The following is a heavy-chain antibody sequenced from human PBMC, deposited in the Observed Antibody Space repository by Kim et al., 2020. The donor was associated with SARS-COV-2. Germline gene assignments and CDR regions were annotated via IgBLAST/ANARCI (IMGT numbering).Heavy chain of an antibody. D-gene: IGHD2-15*01. Sequence: GGSLRLSCAASGFTFSSYGMHWVRQAPGKGLEWVAVISYDGSNKYYADSVKGRFTISRDNSKNTLYLQMNSLRAEDTAVYYCAKEDRVVAATYAFDIWGQGTMVTVSS. CDR3: AKEDRVVAATYAFDI. V-gene: IGHV3-30*18. CDR2: ISYDGSNK. CDR1: GFTFSSYG. J-gene: IGHJ3*02.